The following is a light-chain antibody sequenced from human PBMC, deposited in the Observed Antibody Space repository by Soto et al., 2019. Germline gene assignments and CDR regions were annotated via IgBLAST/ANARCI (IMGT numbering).Light chain of an antibody. CDR2: AAS. CDR1: QDISNY. Sequence: DIQMTQSPSSLSASVGDRVTITCRPSQDISNYLAWYQQKPGKVPKLLIYAASTLQSGVPSRFSGSGSGTDFTLTISSLQPEDVATYYCQKYNSVPLTFGPGTKVDLK. V-gene: IGKV1-27*01. CDR3: QKYNSVPLT. J-gene: IGKJ3*01.